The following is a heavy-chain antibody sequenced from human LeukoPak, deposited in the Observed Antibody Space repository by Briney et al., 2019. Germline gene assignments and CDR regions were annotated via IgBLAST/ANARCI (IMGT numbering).Heavy chain of an antibody. CDR3: AREGYSYGYGYYYYYMDV. J-gene: IGHJ6*03. Sequence: SEALSLTCTVSGGSISSYYWSWIRQPPGKGLEWIGYIYYSGSTNYNPSLKSRVTISVDTSKNQFSLKLSSVTAADTPVYYCAREGYSYGYGYYYYYMDVWGKGTTVTVSS. CDR2: IYYSGST. CDR1: GGSISSYY. D-gene: IGHD5-18*01. V-gene: IGHV4-59*01.